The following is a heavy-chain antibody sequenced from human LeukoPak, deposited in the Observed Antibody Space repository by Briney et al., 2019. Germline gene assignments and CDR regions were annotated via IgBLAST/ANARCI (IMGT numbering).Heavy chain of an antibody. J-gene: IGHJ3*02. CDR1: GGSFSEYY. CDR2: ISQSGSI. Sequence: SETLSLTCAVYGGSFSEYYWSWIRQSPGKGVEWIAEISQSGSINYNPSLKSRVTISVDASKKQFSLKMSSVTAADTAMYYCARVPTGRNVVAAAARMGWNGAFDIWGQGTMVTVSS. CDR3: ARVPTGRNVVAAAARMGWNGAFDI. V-gene: IGHV4-34*01. D-gene: IGHD2-2*01.